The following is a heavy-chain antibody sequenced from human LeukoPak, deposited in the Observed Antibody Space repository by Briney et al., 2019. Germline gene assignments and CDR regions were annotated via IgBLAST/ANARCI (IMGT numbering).Heavy chain of an antibody. Sequence: GGSLRLSCAASGFTFSSYAMGWVRQAPGKGLEWVSAISGSGGSTYYADSVKGRFTISRDNSKNTLYLQMNSLRAEDTAVYYCAGKDFWSGYYGNYYGMDVWGQGTTVTVSS. CDR1: GFTFSSYA. CDR3: AGKDFWSGYYGNYYGMDV. CDR2: ISGSGGST. V-gene: IGHV3-23*01. J-gene: IGHJ6*02. D-gene: IGHD3-3*01.